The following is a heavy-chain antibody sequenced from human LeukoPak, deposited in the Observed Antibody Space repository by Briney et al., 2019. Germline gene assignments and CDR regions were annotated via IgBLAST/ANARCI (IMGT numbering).Heavy chain of an antibody. V-gene: IGHV1-2*02. D-gene: IGHD3-16*02. CDR1: GYTFTSYY. Sequence: ASVKVSCKASGYTFTSYYMHWVRQAPGQGLEWMGWINPKSGGTNSAPKFQGGVTMTRDTSISTAYLELSRLKSDDTAVYYCTRGDIVETAGGGFDYWGQGTLVTVSS. CDR3: TRGDIVETAGGGFDY. J-gene: IGHJ4*02. CDR2: INPKSGGT.